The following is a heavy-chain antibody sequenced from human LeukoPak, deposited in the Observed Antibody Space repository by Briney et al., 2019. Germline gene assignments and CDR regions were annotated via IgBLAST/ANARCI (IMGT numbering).Heavy chain of an antibody. CDR2: ISGSGGST. V-gene: IGHV3-23*01. CDR1: GFTFSSYA. J-gene: IGHJ4*02. Sequence: GGSLRLSCAASGFTFSSYAMSWVRQAPGKGLEWASAISGSGGSTYHADSVKGRFTISRDNSKNTLYLQMNSLRAEDTAVYYCAKDRDIVVVPAALFDYWGQGTLVTVSS. CDR3: AKDRDIVVVPAALFDY. D-gene: IGHD2-2*01.